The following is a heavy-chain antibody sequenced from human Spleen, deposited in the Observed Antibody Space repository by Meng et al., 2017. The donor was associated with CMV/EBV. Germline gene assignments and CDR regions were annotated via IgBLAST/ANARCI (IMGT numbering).Heavy chain of an antibody. CDR3: ARGLRIAANWFDP. CDR2: IYYSGST. Sequence: SETLSLTCSVSGHSISSNYYWGWIRQHPGKGLEWIGYIYYSGSTYYNPSLKSRVTISVDTSKNQFSLKLSSVTAADTAVYYCARGLRIAANWFDPWGQGTLVTVSS. J-gene: IGHJ5*02. D-gene: IGHD2-15*01. CDR1: GHSISSNYY. V-gene: IGHV4-31*03.